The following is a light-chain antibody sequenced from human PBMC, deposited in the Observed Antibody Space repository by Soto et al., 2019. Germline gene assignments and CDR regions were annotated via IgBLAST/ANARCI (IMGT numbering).Light chain of an antibody. J-gene: IGKJ1*01. Sequence: DIVMTQSPRSLPVTPGEPASISCRSSQSLLHSNGYNYLDWYLQKPGQSPQLLIYLGSNRASGVPDRFSGSGSGTEFTLKISRVEAEDVGVYYCMQALQTPWTFGQGTKVEIK. CDR2: LGS. V-gene: IGKV2-28*01. CDR3: MQALQTPWT. CDR1: QSLLHSNGYNY.